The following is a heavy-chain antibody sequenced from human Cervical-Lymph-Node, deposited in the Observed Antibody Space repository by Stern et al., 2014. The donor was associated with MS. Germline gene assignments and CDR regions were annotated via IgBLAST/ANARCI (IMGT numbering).Heavy chain of an antibody. Sequence: VQLVESGPGLVKPSQTLSLTCTVSGGSISSGGYYWSWIRQHPVTGLEWIGYISYSGSTYYNPSLKSRVTISVDTSKNQFSLKLSSVTAADTAVYYCARGSRYCSGGSCYQFDYWGQGTLVTVSS. CDR2: ISYSGST. J-gene: IGHJ4*02. CDR1: GGSISSGGYY. V-gene: IGHV4-31*03. CDR3: ARGSRYCSGGSCYQFDY. D-gene: IGHD2-15*01.